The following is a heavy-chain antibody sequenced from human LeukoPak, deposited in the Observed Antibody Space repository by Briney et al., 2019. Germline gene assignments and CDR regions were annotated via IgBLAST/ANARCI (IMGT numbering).Heavy chain of an antibody. CDR3: ARHARYYYDSSGYRYYYYYYMDV. V-gene: IGHV5-51*01. J-gene: IGHJ6*03. CDR1: GYSFTSYW. D-gene: IGHD3-22*01. CDR2: IYPGDSDT. Sequence: GESLKISCEGSGYSFTSYWIGWVRPMPGKVLEWMGIIYPGDSDTRYSPSFQGQVTISADKSISTAYLQWSSLKASDTAMYYCARHARYYYDSSGYRYYYYYYMDVWGKGTTVTVSS.